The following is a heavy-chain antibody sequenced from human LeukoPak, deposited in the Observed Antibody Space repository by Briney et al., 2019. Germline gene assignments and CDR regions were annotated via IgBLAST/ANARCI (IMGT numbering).Heavy chain of an antibody. CDR1: GGSISSSSYY. CDR3: AREGVRNWFDP. CDR2: IYYSGST. Sequence: PSETLSLTCTVSGGSISSSSYYWGWIRQPPGKGLEWIGSIYYSGSTYYNPSLKSRVTISVDTSKNQFSLKLSSVAAADTAVYYCAREGVRNWFDPWGQGTLVTVSS. D-gene: IGHD2-8*01. J-gene: IGHJ5*02. V-gene: IGHV4-39*07.